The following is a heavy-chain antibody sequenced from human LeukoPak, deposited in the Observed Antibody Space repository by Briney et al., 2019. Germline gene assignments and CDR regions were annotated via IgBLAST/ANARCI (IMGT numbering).Heavy chain of an antibody. Sequence: RVASVKVSCKASGGTFSSYAISWVRQAPGQGLEWMGGIIPIFGTANYAQKFQGRVTITTDESTRTAYMELSSLRSEDTAVYYCARDRGYCSSTSCYIGEYNWFDPWGQGTLVTVSS. CDR2: IIPIFGTA. D-gene: IGHD2-2*02. CDR1: GGTFSSYA. V-gene: IGHV1-69*05. CDR3: ARDRGYCSSTSCYIGEYNWFDP. J-gene: IGHJ5*02.